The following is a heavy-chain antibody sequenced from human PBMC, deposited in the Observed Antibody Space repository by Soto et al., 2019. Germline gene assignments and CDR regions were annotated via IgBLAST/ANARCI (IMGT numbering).Heavy chain of an antibody. D-gene: IGHD5-12*01. CDR2: IFYSGST. J-gene: IGHJ4*02. CDR1: YGSISNYY. V-gene: IGHV4-59*01. CDR3: ARGSPARATWNFDN. Sequence: SGTLSLTCAVSYGSISNYYWSWIRQPPGKGLEWIGYIFYSGSTNYNPSLESRVSIGVDTSKNQFSLRLSSVTAADTAVYYCARGSPARATWNFDNWGQGTLVTVSS.